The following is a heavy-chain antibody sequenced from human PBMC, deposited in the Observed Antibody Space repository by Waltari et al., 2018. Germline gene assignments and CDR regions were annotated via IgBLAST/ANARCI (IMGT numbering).Heavy chain of an antibody. CDR1: GGTFSSYA. D-gene: IGHD1-26*01. V-gene: IGHV1-69*01. Sequence: QVQLVQSGAEVKKPGSSVRVSCKASGGTFSSYAILWVRRAPGQGLEWMGGIIPIFGTANYAQKFQGRVTITADESTSTAYMELSSLRSEDTAVYYCARGLVGATRIFDYWGQGTLVTVSS. CDR2: IIPIFGTA. J-gene: IGHJ4*02. CDR3: ARGLVGATRIFDY.